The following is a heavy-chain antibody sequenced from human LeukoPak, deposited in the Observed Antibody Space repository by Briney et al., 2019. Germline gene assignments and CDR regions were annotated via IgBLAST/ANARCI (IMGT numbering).Heavy chain of an antibody. Sequence: PGGSLRLSCAASGFTFSSYAMSWVRQAPGKELEWVSGISGSGGSTYYADSVKGRFTISRDNSKNTLYLQMNSLRAEDTAVYYCAKAQSGSYMGGYFDYWGQGTLVTVSS. CDR3: AKAQSGSYMGGYFDY. J-gene: IGHJ4*02. D-gene: IGHD1-26*01. CDR1: GFTFSSYA. V-gene: IGHV3-23*01. CDR2: ISGSGGST.